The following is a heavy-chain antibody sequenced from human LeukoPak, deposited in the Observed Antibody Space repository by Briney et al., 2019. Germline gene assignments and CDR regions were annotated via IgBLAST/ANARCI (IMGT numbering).Heavy chain of an antibody. CDR1: GGSISSYY. CDR2: IYYSGST. CDR3: ARDHQDCSSTSCLGYYYYMDV. J-gene: IGHJ6*03. V-gene: IGHV4-59*01. D-gene: IGHD2-2*01. Sequence: PSETLSLTCTVSGGSISSYYWSWIRQPPGKGLEWIGYIYYSGSTNYNPSLKSRVTISVDTSKNQFSLKLGSVTAADTAVYYCARDHQDCSSTSCLGYYYYMDVWGKGTTVTVSS.